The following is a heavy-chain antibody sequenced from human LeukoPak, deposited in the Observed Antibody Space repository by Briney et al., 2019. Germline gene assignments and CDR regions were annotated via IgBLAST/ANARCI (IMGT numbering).Heavy chain of an antibody. D-gene: IGHD3-22*01. CDR1: GYTFTTYN. CDR2: ISGYYGNT. Sequence: ASVKVSCEASGYTFTTYNINWVRQAPGQGLEGMGWISGYYGNTNYAQKLPGRVTMTTDTSTSTAYMELRSLKSDDTVVYYCASLKNYYDSSGYLVTDAFDIWGQGTMVTVSS. J-gene: IGHJ3*02. CDR3: ASLKNYYDSSGYLVTDAFDI. V-gene: IGHV1-18*01.